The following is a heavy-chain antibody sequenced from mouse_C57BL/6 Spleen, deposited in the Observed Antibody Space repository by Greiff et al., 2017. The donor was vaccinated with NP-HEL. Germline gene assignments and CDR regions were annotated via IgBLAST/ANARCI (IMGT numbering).Heavy chain of an antibody. J-gene: IGHJ1*03. Sequence: VQLVESGEGLVKPGGSLKLSCAASGYTFSSYAMSWVRQTPGKGLEWVATISRGGDYIYYADTVKERFTISRDNARNTLYLQMSSMKSEDTAMYYCTRGPDVYYGYFDVWGTGTTVTVSS. D-gene: IGHD2-3*01. V-gene: IGHV5-9-1*02. CDR1: GYTFSSYA. CDR2: ISRGGDYI. CDR3: TRGPDVYYGYFDV.